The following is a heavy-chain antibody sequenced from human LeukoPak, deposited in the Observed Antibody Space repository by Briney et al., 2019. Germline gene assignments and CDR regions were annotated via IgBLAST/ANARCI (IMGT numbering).Heavy chain of an antibody. Sequence: GESLKISCKGSGYSFTSYWIGWVRQMPGKGLEWMGIIYPGDSDTRYSPSFQGQVTISADKSISTAYLQWSSLKASDTAMYYCASGSYDSSGYRNWFDPWGQGTLVTVSS. V-gene: IGHV5-51*01. CDR3: ASGSYDSSGYRNWFDP. D-gene: IGHD3-22*01. J-gene: IGHJ5*02. CDR1: GYSFTSYW. CDR2: IYPGDSDT.